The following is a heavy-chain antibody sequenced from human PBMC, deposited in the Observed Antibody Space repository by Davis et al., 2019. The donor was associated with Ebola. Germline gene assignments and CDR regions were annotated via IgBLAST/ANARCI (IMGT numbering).Heavy chain of an antibody. CDR3: VTENWYRFES. V-gene: IGHV3-72*01. Sequence: GGSLRLSCAVSGLPFSSYFMDWVRLTPGKGLEWVGLSRNKGNRYNTEYAASVRGRFTISRDDSKDSLYLQMNSLRTEDTAVYYCVTENWYRFESWGQGTLVTVSS. D-gene: IGHD1/OR15-1a*01. CDR1: GLPFSSYF. CDR2: SRNKGNRYNT. J-gene: IGHJ4*02.